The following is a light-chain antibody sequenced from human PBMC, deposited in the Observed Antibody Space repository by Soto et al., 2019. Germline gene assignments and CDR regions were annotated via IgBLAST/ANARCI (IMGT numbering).Light chain of an antibody. V-gene: IGKV3-15*01. CDR2: DAS. Sequence: EVVLTQSPDTLSVSPGERATLSCRASQSISRTLAWYQQKSGQPPRLLIYDASTRATGIPARFSGSGSGTEFTLTISSLQSEDFAVYYCQQYNTWPPETFGQGTKVDIK. J-gene: IGKJ1*01. CDR1: QSISRT. CDR3: QQYNTWPPET.